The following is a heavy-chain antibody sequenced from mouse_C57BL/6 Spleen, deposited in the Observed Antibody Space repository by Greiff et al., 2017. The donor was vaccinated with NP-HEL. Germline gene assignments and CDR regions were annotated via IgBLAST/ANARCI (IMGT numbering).Heavy chain of an antibody. CDR1: GFTFSDAW. D-gene: IGHD1-1*01. J-gene: IGHJ4*01. CDR2: IRNKANNHAT. V-gene: IGHV6-6*01. CDR3: TPSYYYGSSYAMDY. Sequence: EVKVVESGGGLVQPGGSMKLSCAASGFTFSDAWMDWVRQSPGKGLEWVAEIRNKANNHATYYAESVKGRFTISRADSKSSVYLQMNSFRAEDTGMYYCTPSYYYGSSYAMDYWGQGTSVTVSS.